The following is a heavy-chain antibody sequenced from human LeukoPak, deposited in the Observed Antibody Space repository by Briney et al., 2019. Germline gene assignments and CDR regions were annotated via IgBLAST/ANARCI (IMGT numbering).Heavy chain of an antibody. Sequence: PGGSLRLSCAASGFTFSSYAMHWVRQAPGKGLEWVGVISYDGSNKYYADSAKGRFTISRDNSKNTLYLQRDSLRAEDTAVYYCARDLQMGFDYWGQGTLVTVSS. J-gene: IGHJ4*02. CDR3: ARDLQMGFDY. CDR2: ISYDGSNK. V-gene: IGHV3-30-3*01. D-gene: IGHD5-24*01. CDR1: GFTFSSYA.